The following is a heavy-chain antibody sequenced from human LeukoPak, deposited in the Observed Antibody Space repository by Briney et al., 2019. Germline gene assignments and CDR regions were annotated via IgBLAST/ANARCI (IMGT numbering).Heavy chain of an antibody. V-gene: IGHV3-74*01. CDR3: AANYDDILTGYYPIDY. CDR1: GFIFSSYW. D-gene: IGHD3-9*01. J-gene: IGHJ4*02. Sequence: GGSLRLSCAASGFIFSSYWMHWVRHAPGKGLAWVSRINTDGSSTSYADSVKGRFTISRDNAKNTLYLQMNSLRAEDTAVYYCAANYDDILTGYYPIDYWGQGTLVTVSS. CDR2: INTDGSST.